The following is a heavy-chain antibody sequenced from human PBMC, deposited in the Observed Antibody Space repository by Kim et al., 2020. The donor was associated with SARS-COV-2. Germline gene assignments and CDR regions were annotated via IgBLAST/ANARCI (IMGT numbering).Heavy chain of an antibody. CDR2: INHGGNT. D-gene: IGHD3-9*01. J-gene: IGHJ4*02. CDR3: ARNDFFTGYPPDY. CDR1: GGSFSSYY. Sequence: SETLSLTCAVHGGSFSSYYWSWIRQPPGKGLEWIGEINHGGNTNYNPSLKSRVTISIDTSKNQVFLKVTSVTAADTAVYYCARNDFFTGYPPDYWGQGTL. V-gene: IGHV4-34*01.